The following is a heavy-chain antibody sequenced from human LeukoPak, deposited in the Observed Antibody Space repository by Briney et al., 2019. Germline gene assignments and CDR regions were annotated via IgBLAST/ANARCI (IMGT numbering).Heavy chain of an antibody. CDR1: GGSISSYY. CDR2: IYYSGST. Sequence: PSEALSLTCTVSGGSISSYYWSWIRQSPGEGLEWIGDIYYSGSTNYNPSLKSRVTISVDTSKNQFSLKLNSVTATDTAVYYCARRSYRSGPDDYWGQGTLVTVSS. D-gene: IGHD6-19*01. J-gene: IGHJ4*02. V-gene: IGHV4-59*08. CDR3: ARRSYRSGPDDY.